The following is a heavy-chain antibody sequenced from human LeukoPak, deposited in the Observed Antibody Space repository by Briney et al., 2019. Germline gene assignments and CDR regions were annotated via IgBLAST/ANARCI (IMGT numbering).Heavy chain of an antibody. CDR3: AKGTSTLDY. CDR1: GFTFSDHA. CDR2: ISNGGDRT. Sequence: GGSLRLPCAASGFTFSDHAMNWVRHTPGKGLEWVSLISNGGDRTYYADSVKGRFTISRDNSKNMVYLQMNSLRVEDTAVYLCAKGTSTLDYWGQGTLVTVSS. J-gene: IGHJ4*02. V-gene: IGHV3-23*01. D-gene: IGHD3-3*02.